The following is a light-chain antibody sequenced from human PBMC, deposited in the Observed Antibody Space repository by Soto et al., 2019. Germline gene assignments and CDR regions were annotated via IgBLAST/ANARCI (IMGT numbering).Light chain of an antibody. Sequence: ILMTQSPATLSVSPGERATLSCRASQSVSNNLAWYQQKPGQAPRLLIYDASTRATGIPARFSGSGSGTECTLTISGLQSEDFAVYYCQQYNNWPPWTCGQGTKVEIK. CDR2: DAS. CDR3: QQYNNWPPWT. V-gene: IGKV3-15*01. CDR1: QSVSNN. J-gene: IGKJ1*01.